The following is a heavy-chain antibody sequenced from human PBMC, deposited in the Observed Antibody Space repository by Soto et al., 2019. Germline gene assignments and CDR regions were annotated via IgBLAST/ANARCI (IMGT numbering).Heavy chain of an antibody. CDR3: ARDHWPLDCSSTSCYYYYYGMDV. D-gene: IGHD2-2*01. CDR1: GGSISSYY. CDR2: IYTSGST. Sequence: QVQLQESGPGLVKPSETLSLTCTVSGGSISSYYWSWIRQPAGKGLEWIGRIYTSGSTNYNPSLKSRVTMSVDTSKNPFSLKLSSVTAADTAVYYCARDHWPLDCSSTSCYYYYYGMDVWGQGTTVTVSS. J-gene: IGHJ6*02. V-gene: IGHV4-4*07.